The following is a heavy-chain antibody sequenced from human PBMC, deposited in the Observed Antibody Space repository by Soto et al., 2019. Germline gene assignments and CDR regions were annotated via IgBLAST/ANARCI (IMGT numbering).Heavy chain of an antibody. CDR2: VYYSGST. CDR3: ARQGGSSSGFYYYYYYMDV. J-gene: IGHJ6*03. Sequence: SETLSLTCTVSGGSISSRSYYWGWIRQPPGRGLEWIGSVYYSGSTYYNASLKSRVIISVDTSKNQFSLKVTSVTAADTAVYCCARQGGSSSGFYYYYYYMDVWGKGTTVTVSS. CDR1: GGSISSRSYY. D-gene: IGHD6-6*01. V-gene: IGHV4-39*01.